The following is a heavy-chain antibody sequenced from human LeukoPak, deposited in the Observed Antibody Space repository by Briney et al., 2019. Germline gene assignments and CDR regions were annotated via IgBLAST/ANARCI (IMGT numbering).Heavy chain of an antibody. CDR3: AKAYYYGSGSFYLHFDY. CDR1: GFTFSSYA. CDR2: ISGSGGST. Sequence: PGGSLRLPCAASGFTFSSYAMSWVRQAPGKGLEWVSTISGSGGSTYYADSVKGRFTISRDNSKNTLYLQMSSLRAEDTAIYYCAKAYYYGSGSFYLHFDYWGQGTLVTVSS. J-gene: IGHJ4*02. D-gene: IGHD3-10*01. V-gene: IGHV3-23*01.